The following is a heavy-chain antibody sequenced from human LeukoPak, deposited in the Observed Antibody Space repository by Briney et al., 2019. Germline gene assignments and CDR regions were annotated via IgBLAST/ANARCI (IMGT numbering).Heavy chain of an antibody. CDR1: GGSFSGYY. J-gene: IGHJ4*02. CDR2: INHSGST. CDR3: ASSDSSSWYVRVVYYVY. Sequence: SETLSLTCAVYGGSFSGYYWSWIRQPPGKGLEWIGEINHSGSTNYNPSLKSRVIISVDTSKNQFSLKLSSVTAADTAVYYCASSDSSSWYVRVVYYVYWGQGTLVTVSS. D-gene: IGHD6-13*01. V-gene: IGHV4-34*01.